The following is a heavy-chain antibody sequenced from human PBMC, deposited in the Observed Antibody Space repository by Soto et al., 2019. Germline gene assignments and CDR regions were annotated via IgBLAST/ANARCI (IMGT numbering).Heavy chain of an antibody. D-gene: IGHD6-13*01. Sequence: QVQLVESGGGVVQPGRSLRLSCAASGFTFSDYAIHWVRQAPGKGLEWVAVISYDGSKKYYADSVKGRFTISRDNSKNPVYLQMISLRADDTAVYYCARPQQLVYFDYWGQGTLVTVST. CDR1: GFTFSDYA. V-gene: IGHV3-30-3*01. CDR2: ISYDGSKK. J-gene: IGHJ4*02. CDR3: ARPQQLVYFDY.